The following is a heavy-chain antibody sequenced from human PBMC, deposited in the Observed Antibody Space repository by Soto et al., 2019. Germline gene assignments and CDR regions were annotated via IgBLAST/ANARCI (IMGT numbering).Heavy chain of an antibody. Sequence: QVQLVQSGAEVKKPGSSVKVSCKASGGTFSSYAISWVRQAPGQGLEWIGGIIPIFGTANYAQKFQGRVTITADESTSTAYMELRSLRSEDTAVYYCARGGGDSSSLWPTFFDYWGQGTLVTVSS. CDR1: GGTFSSYA. CDR2: IIPIFGTA. CDR3: ARGGGDSSSLWPTFFDY. V-gene: IGHV1-69*01. D-gene: IGHD6-13*01. J-gene: IGHJ4*02.